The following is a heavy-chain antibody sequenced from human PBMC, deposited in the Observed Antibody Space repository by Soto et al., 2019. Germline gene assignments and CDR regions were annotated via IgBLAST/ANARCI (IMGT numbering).Heavy chain of an antibody. J-gene: IGHJ6*02. CDR2: IIPIFGTA. Sequence: ASVKVSCKASGGTFSSYAISWVRQAPGQGLEWMGGIIPIFGTANYAQKFQGRVTITADESTSTAYMELSSLRSEDTAVYYCAGRFGELYGMDVWGQGTTVTVSS. CDR3: AGRFGELYGMDV. D-gene: IGHD3-10*01. V-gene: IGHV1-69*13. CDR1: GGTFSSYA.